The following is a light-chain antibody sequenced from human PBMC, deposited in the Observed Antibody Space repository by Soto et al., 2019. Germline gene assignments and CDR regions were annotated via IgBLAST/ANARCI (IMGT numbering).Light chain of an antibody. V-gene: IGKV3-20*01. Sequence: EIVLTQSPGTLSLSPGERATLSCRASQSVRDSHLAWYQQKPAQAASLLIYETSSRATGIPDRFRGSGSGTEFALTITRVEPEDVAMYFCQQYGSSPGTFGQGTKVEI. CDR3: QQYGSSPGT. J-gene: IGKJ1*01. CDR1: QSVRDSH. CDR2: ETS.